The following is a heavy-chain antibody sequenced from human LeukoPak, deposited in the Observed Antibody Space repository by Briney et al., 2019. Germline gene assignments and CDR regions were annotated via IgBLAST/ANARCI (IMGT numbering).Heavy chain of an antibody. V-gene: IGHV3-23*01. D-gene: IGHD4-17*01. CDR2: IFNSGTNT. Sequence: GGSLRLSCAASGFTFSTYAMTWVRQAPGKGLEWVSVIFNSGTNTYYADSVKGRFTISRDNSKNTLHLQMSSLRAEDTAVYYCAKDMYGDFGGVDYWGQGTLVTVSS. CDR3: AKDMYGDFGGVDY. CDR1: GFTFSTYA. J-gene: IGHJ4*02.